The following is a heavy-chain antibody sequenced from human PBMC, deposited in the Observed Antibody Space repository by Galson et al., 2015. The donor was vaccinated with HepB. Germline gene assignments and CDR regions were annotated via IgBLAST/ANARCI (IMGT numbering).Heavy chain of an antibody. CDR2: ICYSGST. Sequence: LRLSCAASGFTFSSYAMSWVRQASGKGLEWIGYICYSGSTNYNPSLKSRVTISVDTSKNQFSLKLSSVTAADTAVYYCARRVSSRADSSWYFDYWGQGTLVTVSS. D-gene: IGHD6-13*01. CDR3: ARRVSSRADSSWYFDY. V-gene: IGHV4-59*08. CDR1: GFTFSSYA. J-gene: IGHJ4*02.